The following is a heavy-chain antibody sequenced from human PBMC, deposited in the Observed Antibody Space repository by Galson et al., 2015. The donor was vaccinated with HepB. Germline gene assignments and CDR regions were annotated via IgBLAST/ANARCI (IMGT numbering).Heavy chain of an antibody. V-gene: IGHV3-30*18. J-gene: IGHJ4*02. CDR1: GFTFSNYG. CDR2: ITFDGSDK. D-gene: IGHD2/OR15-2a*01. CDR3: AKDHNLLRPFRLVFDS. Sequence: SLRLSCAASGFTFSNYGVNWVRQAPGKGLEWVAVITFDGSDKYYADSVKGRFTISRDNSKNTLYLQMNRLRTEDTAVYYCAKDHNLLRPFRLVFDSWGQGTLVTVSS.